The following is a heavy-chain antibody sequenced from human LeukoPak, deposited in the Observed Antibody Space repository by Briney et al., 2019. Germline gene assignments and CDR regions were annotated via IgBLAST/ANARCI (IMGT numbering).Heavy chain of an antibody. CDR1: GGSISSYY. CDR3: ARIQGSGSSDDAFDI. V-gene: IGHV4-59*01. CDR2: IYYSGST. Sequence: SETLSLTCTVSGGSISSYYWSWIRQPPGKGLEWIGYIYYSGSTNYNPSLKSRVTISVDTSKNQFSLKLSSVTAADTAVYYCARIQGSGSSDDAFDIWGQGTMVTVSS. J-gene: IGHJ3*02. D-gene: IGHD3-10*01.